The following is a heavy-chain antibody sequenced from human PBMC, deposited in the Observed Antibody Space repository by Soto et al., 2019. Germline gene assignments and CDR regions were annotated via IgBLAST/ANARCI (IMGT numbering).Heavy chain of an antibody. V-gene: IGHV3-21*01. CDR3: AREAEGNFDY. CDR2: ISSAGSYI. J-gene: IGHJ4*02. D-gene: IGHD6-13*01. CDR1: GFTFDDSS. Sequence: TGGSLRLSCAASGFTFDDSSMNWVRQAPGRGLEWVSSISSAGSYIYYADSVKGRFTISRDNAKNSLYLQMNSLRAEDTALYYCAREAEGNFDYWGQGTLVTVSS.